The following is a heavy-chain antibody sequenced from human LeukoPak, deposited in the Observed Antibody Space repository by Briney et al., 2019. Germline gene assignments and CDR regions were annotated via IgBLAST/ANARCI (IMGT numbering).Heavy chain of an antibody. CDR3: ARVHSSGWYFFDY. V-gene: IGHV1-2*02. Sequence: ASVKVSCKASGYTFTGYYMHWVRQAPGQGHEWMGWINTNSGGTNYAQKFQGRVTMTRDTSISTDYMELSRLRSDDTAVYYCARVHSSGWYFFDYWGQGTLVTVSS. D-gene: IGHD6-19*01. J-gene: IGHJ4*02. CDR2: INTNSGGT. CDR1: GYTFTGYY.